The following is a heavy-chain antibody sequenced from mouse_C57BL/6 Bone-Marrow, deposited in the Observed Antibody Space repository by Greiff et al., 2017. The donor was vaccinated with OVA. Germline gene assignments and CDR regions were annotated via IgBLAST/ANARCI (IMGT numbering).Heavy chain of an antibody. CDR2: IYPGSGST. J-gene: IGHJ2*01. Sequence: QVQLQQPGAELVKPGASVKMSCKASGYTFTSYWITWVKQRPGQGLEWIGDIYPGSGSTNYNEKFKSKATLTVGTSSSTAYMQLSSLTSEDSAVYYCARFYFDYWGQGTTLTVSS. V-gene: IGHV1-55*01. CDR3: ARFYFDY. CDR1: GYTFTSYW.